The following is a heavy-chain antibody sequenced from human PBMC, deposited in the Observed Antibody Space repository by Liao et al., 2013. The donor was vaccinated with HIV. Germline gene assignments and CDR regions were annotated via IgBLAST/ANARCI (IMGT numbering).Heavy chain of an antibody. D-gene: IGHD3-3*01. J-gene: IGHJ6*03. CDR3: ARGKRDDFWSGPYKRGYYMDV. Sequence: QVQLQQWGAGLLKPSETLSLTCAVYGGSFSGYYWSWIRQPPGKGLEWIGEINHSGSTNYNPSLKSRVTISVDTSKNQFSLKLSSVTAADTAVYYCARGKRDDFWSGPYKRGYYMDVWGKGTTVTVSS. CDR2: INHSGST. V-gene: IGHV4-34*01. CDR1: GGSFSGYY.